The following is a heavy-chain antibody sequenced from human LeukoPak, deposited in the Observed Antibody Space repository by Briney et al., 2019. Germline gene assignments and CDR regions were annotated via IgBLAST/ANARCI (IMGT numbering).Heavy chain of an antibody. D-gene: IGHD3-10*01. Sequence: ASVKVSCKASGYTFTSYAMHWVRQAPGQRLEWMGWINAGNGNTKYSQKFQGRVTITRDTSASTAYMELSSLRSEDTAVYYCARELLYGSGSYGAFDIWGQGTMVTVSS. CDR3: ARELLYGSGSYGAFDI. CDR1: GYTFTSYA. J-gene: IGHJ3*02. V-gene: IGHV1-3*01. CDR2: INAGNGNT.